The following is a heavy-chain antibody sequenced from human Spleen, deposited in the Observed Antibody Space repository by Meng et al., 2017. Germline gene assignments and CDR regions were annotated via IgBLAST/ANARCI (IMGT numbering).Heavy chain of an antibody. D-gene: IGHD5-12*01. CDR1: GDSVSRNSAV. CDR2: TYYKSKWYN. CDR3: ARGGIVATSSLDY. J-gene: IGHJ4*02. Sequence: QVQLQQSGPGLVKPSQTLSPTCAISGDSVSRNSAVWNWIRQSPSRGLEWLGRTYYKSKWYNDYAVSVKSRITINPDTSKNQFSLQLNSVTPEDTAVYYCARGGIVATSSLDYWGQGTLVTVSS. V-gene: IGHV6-1*01.